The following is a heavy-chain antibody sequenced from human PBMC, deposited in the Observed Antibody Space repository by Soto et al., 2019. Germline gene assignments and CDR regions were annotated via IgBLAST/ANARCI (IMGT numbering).Heavy chain of an antibody. Sequence: SETLSLTCTVSGGSISSGDYYWGWIRQTPGKGLEGNGYIYYSGSTYYNPPPKSRVTISVDTSKNQFSLKLSSVTAADTAVYXXARDXXXLFGESXXXFYPWGHGTLGTVSS. CDR2: IYYSGST. D-gene: IGHD3-10*01. V-gene: IGHV4-30-4*01. J-gene: IGHJ5*02. CDR3: ARDXXXLFGESXXXFYP. CDR1: GGSISSGDYY.